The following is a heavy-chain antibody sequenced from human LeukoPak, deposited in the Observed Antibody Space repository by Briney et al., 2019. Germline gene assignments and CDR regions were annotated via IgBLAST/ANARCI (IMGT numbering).Heavy chain of an antibody. Sequence: APVKVSCKTSGYTFTGYYVHWVRQAPGQGLEWMGWVNPYSGDINYAQRFQGRVSMTRDTSISTAYLELSRLISDDTAVYYCARALFPYSGYDDFWGQGTLVTVSS. CDR2: VNPYSGDI. CDR1: GYTFTGYY. J-gene: IGHJ4*02. CDR3: ARALFPYSGYDDF. D-gene: IGHD5-12*01. V-gene: IGHV1-2*02.